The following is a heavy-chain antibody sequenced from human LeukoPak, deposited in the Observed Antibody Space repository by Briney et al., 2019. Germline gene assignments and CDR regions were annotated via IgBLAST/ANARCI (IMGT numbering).Heavy chain of an antibody. D-gene: IGHD2-15*01. V-gene: IGHV3-33*01. J-gene: IGHJ1*01. CDR1: GFTFSSYG. CDR3: ARDPPYCSGGSCYSFQH. Sequence: GGSLRLSCAASGFTFSSYGMHWVRQAPGKGLEWVAVIWYDGSNKYYADSVKGRFTISRDNSKNTLYLQMNSLRAEDTAVYYCARDPPYCSGGSCYSFQHWGQGTLVTVSS. CDR2: IWYDGSNK.